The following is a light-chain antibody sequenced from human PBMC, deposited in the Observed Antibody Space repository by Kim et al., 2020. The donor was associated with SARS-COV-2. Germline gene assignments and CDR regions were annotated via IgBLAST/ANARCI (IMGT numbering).Light chain of an antibody. Sequence: SAGEGATRSYRAGQSVSGNLAWYKKKPGQAPWLLNYGASTRATGIPARFSGSGSGTGFTHAVSSLQSEDFTVYYWQQYNNWPPWTFGQGTKVDIK. CDR1: QSVSGN. V-gene: IGKV3-15*01. J-gene: IGKJ1*01. CDR3: QQYNNWPPWT. CDR2: GAS.